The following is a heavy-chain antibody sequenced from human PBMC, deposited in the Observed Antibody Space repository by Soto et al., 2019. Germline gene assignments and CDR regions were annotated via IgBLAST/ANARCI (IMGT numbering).Heavy chain of an antibody. CDR1: GFTFSSYG. CDR2: ISYDGSNK. V-gene: IGHV3-30*18. D-gene: IGHD3-16*01. J-gene: IGHJ4*02. CDR3: AKDAPKSGGYYFDY. Sequence: QVQLVESGGGVVQPGRSLRLSCAASGFTFSSYGMHWVRQAPGKGLEWVAVISYDGSNKYYADSVKGRFTISRDNCKNTLYLQMNSLRAEDTAVYYCAKDAPKSGGYYFDYWGQGTLVTVSS.